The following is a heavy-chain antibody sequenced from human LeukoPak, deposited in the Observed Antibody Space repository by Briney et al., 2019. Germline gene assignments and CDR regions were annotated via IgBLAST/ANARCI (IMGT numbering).Heavy chain of an antibody. J-gene: IGHJ5*02. CDR1: GGSVSSGSYY. D-gene: IGHD3-16*01. V-gene: IGHV4-61*01. Sequence: SETLSLTCTVSGGSVSSGSYYWSWIRQPPGKGLEWIGYIYYSGSTNYNPSLKSRVTISVDTSKNQFSLKLSSVTAADTAVYYRARHYGPWGQGTLVTVSS. CDR2: IYYSGST. CDR3: ARHYGP.